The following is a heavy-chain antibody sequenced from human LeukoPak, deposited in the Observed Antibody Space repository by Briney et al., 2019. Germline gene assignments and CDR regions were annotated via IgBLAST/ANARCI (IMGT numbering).Heavy chain of an antibody. CDR2: ISSTSGYK. CDR3: AKENGDYVDAFDI. D-gene: IGHD4-17*01. J-gene: IGHJ3*02. CDR1: GFTFTNYR. V-gene: IGHV3-21*01. Sequence: PGGSLSLSRAASGFTFTNYRMTWVGQAPGKELEGVSPISSTSGYKFYPHSVRRRFTISRDKAKRSLYLQMNSLRAEDTAVYYCAKENGDYVDAFDIWGQGTMVTVSS.